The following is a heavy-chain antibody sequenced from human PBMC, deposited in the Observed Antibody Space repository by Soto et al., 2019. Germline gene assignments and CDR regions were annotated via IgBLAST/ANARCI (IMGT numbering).Heavy chain of an antibody. Sequence: SETLSLTCVVSGGSLSDYFWSWIRQPPGMALEWIGEINHLGSINYNPSLKSRVTISVDTSKKQFSLKLTSVTAADTALYHCARDRTGSYCSGGSCPPELDYWGQGILVTVSS. CDR2: INHLGSI. CDR1: GGSLSDYF. D-gene: IGHD2-15*01. CDR3: ARDRTGSYCSGGSCPPELDY. J-gene: IGHJ4*02. V-gene: IGHV4-34*01.